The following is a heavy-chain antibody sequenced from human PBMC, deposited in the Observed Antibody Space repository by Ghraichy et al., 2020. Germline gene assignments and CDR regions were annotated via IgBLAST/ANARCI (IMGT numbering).Heavy chain of an antibody. CDR1: GGSISSYY. Sequence: SETLSLTCTVSGGSISSYYWSWIRQPPGKGLEWIGYIYYSGSTNYNPSLKSRVTISVDTSKNQFSLKLSSVTAADTAVYYCARVRCSGGSCYALDYWGQGTLVTVSS. CDR2: IYYSGST. J-gene: IGHJ4*02. D-gene: IGHD2-15*01. V-gene: IGHV4-59*01. CDR3: ARVRCSGGSCYALDY.